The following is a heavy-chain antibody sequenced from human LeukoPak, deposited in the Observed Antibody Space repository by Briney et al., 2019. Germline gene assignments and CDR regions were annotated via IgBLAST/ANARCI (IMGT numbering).Heavy chain of an antibody. CDR3: ARVDRYDSSGYSLIWYFDL. Sequence: ASVKVSCKASGYTFTSYGISWVRQAPGQGLEWMGWISAYNGNTNYAQKLQGRVTMTTDTSTSTAYMELRSLRSGDTAVYYCARVDRYDSSGYSLIWYFDLWGRGTLVTVSS. D-gene: IGHD3-22*01. V-gene: IGHV1-18*01. CDR2: ISAYNGNT. CDR1: GYTFTSYG. J-gene: IGHJ2*01.